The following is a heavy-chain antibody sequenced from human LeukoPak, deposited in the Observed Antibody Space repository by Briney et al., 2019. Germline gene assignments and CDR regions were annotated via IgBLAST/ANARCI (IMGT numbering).Heavy chain of an antibody. V-gene: IGHV3-13*01. CDR3: ARQETSSYNGAFDI. CDR2: IGTAGDT. CDR1: GFTFSSYD. J-gene: IGHJ3*02. Sequence: GGSLRLSCAASGFTFSSYDMHWVRHATGKGLEWVSAIGTAGDTYYPGSVKGRFTISRDNAKNSLYLQMNSLRADDTAVYHCARQETSSYNGAFDIWGQGTMVTVSS. D-gene: IGHD1-26*01.